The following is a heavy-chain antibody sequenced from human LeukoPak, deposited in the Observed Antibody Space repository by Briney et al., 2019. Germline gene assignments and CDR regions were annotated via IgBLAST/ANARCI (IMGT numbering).Heavy chain of an antibody. V-gene: IGHV3-7*04. J-gene: IGHJ4*02. Sequence: GGSLRLSCSASGFTFSSFWMTWVRQAPVKGLEWVANINQGSNEKYYMDSVRGRFTISRDNAKNSLSLQMNSLGADDTAVYYCAREEDGRYSYYWGRGTQVTVSS. CDR1: GFTFSSFW. CDR3: AREEDGRYSYY. D-gene: IGHD2-15*01. CDR2: INQGSNEK.